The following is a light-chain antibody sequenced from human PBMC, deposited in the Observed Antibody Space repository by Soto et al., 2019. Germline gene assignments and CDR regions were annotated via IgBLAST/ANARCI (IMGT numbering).Light chain of an antibody. V-gene: IGKV3-15*01. CDR3: QKYNSAPLT. CDR2: GAS. Sequence: EIVMTQSPATLSVSPGERATLSCRASQSVSSNLAWYQQKPGQAPRLLIYGASTRATGIPARFSGSGSGTDFTLTISSLQSEDVATYYCQKYNSAPLTFGGGTKVEIK. CDR1: QSVSSN. J-gene: IGKJ4*01.